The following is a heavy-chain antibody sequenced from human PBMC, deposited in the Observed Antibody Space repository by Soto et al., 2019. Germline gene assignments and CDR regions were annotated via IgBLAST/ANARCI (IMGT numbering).Heavy chain of an antibody. CDR3: ASEYTYSSNFFDC. Sequence: QVQLQESGPGLVKPSQTLSLSCTVSGGSISSAAHYWSWLRQHPGKGLGWFGYISHSGSTYYTPSLTRRVIISADTSKNQFSLNLTSVTAADTAVYYCASEYTYSSNFFDCWGQGALVTVSS. CDR2: ISHSGST. CDR1: GGSISSAAHY. J-gene: IGHJ4*02. V-gene: IGHV4-31*03. D-gene: IGHD6-13*01.